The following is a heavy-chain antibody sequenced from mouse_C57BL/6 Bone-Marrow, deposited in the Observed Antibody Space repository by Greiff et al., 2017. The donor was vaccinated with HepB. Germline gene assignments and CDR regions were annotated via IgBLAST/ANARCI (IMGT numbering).Heavy chain of an antibody. CDR1: GFTFSNYW. D-gene: IGHD1-1*01. J-gene: IGHJ2*01. CDR2: IRLKSDNYAT. CDR3: TPLITTVVDFDY. V-gene: IGHV6-3*01. Sequence: DVMLVESGGGLVQPGGSMKLSCVASGFTFSNYWMNWVRQSPEKGLEWVAQIRLKSDNYATHYAESVKGRFTISRDDSKSSVYLQMNNLRAEDTGIYYCTPLITTVVDFDYWGQGTTLTVSS.